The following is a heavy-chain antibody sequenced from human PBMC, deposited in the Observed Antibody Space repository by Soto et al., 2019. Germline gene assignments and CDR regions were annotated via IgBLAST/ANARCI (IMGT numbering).Heavy chain of an antibody. D-gene: IGHD4-4*01. CDR2: VDYSGTT. CDR3: ARIPYSNFPYYFFGMDV. Sequence: SWIRQPPGKGLEWLGSVDYSGTTNYNPSLKSRVTISVDTSNNQFSLKLDSATAADTAVYYCARIPYSNFPYYFFGMDVWGQGTTVTVSS. J-gene: IGHJ6*02. V-gene: IGHV4-59*01.